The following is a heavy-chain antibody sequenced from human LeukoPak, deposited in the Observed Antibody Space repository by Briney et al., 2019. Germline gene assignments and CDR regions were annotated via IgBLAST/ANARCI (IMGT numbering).Heavy chain of an antibody. Sequence: GGSLRLSCAASGFTFSSYGMHWVRQAPGKGLEWVAVISYDGGSIYYADSVEGRFTISGDDSKNTLFLQMNSLSAEDTAVYYCAKQEIGTTWSVGYWGQGTLVTVSS. J-gene: IGHJ4*02. D-gene: IGHD1-26*01. CDR3: AKQEIGTTWSVGY. CDR1: GFTFSSYG. CDR2: ISYDGGSI. V-gene: IGHV3-30*18.